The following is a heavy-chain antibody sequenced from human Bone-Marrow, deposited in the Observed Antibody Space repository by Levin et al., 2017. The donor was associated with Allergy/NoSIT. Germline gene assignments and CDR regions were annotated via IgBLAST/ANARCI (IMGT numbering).Heavy chain of an antibody. CDR2: IYPYDSDT. V-gene: IGHV5-51*01. Sequence: GESLKISCAGSGYSFTSYWIGWVRQRPGKGLEWIGMIYPYDSDTRYSPSFQGQVTIPADQSLNSAYLQRSSLKAPDTAMYYCARLVTSRWWGPGDDFWGQGTLVTVSS. CDR3: ARLVTSRWWGPGDDF. J-gene: IGHJ4*02. D-gene: IGHD2-15*01. CDR1: GYSFTSYW.